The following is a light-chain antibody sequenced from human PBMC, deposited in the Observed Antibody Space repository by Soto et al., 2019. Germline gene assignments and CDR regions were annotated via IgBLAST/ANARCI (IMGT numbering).Light chain of an antibody. CDR2: DDS. CDR1: SSDIGGDNY. J-gene: IGLJ2*01. V-gene: IGLV2-14*03. Sequence: QSALTQPASVSGSPGQSITISCTGISSDIGGDNYVSWYQQLPGKAPKLLIYDDSNRRSGVSNRFSGSKSGNSASLTISGLQAEDESYYYCYANTLSGAVLFGGGTKLTVL. CDR3: YANTLSGAVL.